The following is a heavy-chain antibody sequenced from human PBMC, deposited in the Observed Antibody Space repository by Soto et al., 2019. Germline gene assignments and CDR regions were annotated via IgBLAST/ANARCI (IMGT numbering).Heavy chain of an antibody. CDR1: GGSMNTYY. Sequence: SETLSLTCTVSGGSMNTYYGSWIRQPPGKGLEWIGSIYYSGSTNYSPSLKSRVTISIDTSKNHFSLELRSVTTADTAVYYCARGRLPGAYWGQGTLVTVSS. V-gene: IGHV4-59*01. J-gene: IGHJ4*02. D-gene: IGHD2-21*02. CDR3: ARGRLPGAY. CDR2: IYYSGST.